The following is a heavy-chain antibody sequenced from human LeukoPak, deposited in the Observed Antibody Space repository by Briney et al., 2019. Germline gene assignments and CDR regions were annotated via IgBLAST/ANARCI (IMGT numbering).Heavy chain of an antibody. CDR1: GYSFTSYC. D-gene: IGHD1-26*01. CDR3: GMSGDRVPLQDDVFDV. CDR2: IYPGDSGP. Sequence: GESLKISCKVSGYSFTSYCIGWGRQMPGKGLEWMGIIYPGDSGPTYSPSFQGQVTISVDKSNNTAYLQWSSLQASDTAMYYCGMSGDRVPLQDDVFDVWGQGTMVSVST. J-gene: IGHJ3*01. V-gene: IGHV5-51*01.